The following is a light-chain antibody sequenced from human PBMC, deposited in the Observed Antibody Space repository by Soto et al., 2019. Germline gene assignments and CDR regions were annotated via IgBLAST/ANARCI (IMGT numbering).Light chain of an antibody. CDR1: QSVNSN. CDR3: QQRNYWQVT. CDR2: DAS. V-gene: IGKV3-11*01. Sequence: EIVLTQSPATLSLSPGERATLSCRASQSVNSNLAWYQQKPGQAPSLLIFDASYRATDIPARFSGSGSGTDFTLTISSLEPEDFAVYYCQQRNYWQVTFGQGTRLEIK. J-gene: IGKJ5*01.